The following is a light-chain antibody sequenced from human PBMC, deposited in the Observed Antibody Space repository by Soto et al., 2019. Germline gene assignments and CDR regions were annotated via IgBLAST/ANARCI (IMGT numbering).Light chain of an antibody. CDR3: QQYYSTPPT. CDR2: WAS. V-gene: IGKV4-1*01. J-gene: IGKJ1*01. Sequence: DIVMTQSPDSLAVSLGERATINCKSSQSVLYSSNNKNYLAWYQQKPGQPPKLLIYWASTRESGVPDRFSGSGSGTDFTLTISSRQAEDVAVYYCQQYYSTPPTFGQGTKVQLQ. CDR1: QSVLYSSNNKNY.